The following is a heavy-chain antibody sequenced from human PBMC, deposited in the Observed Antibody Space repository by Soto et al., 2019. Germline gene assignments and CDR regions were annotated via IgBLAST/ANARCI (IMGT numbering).Heavy chain of an antibody. J-gene: IGHJ4*02. D-gene: IGHD3-22*01. V-gene: IGHV3-23*01. CDR1: GFTFSSYA. Sequence: PGGSLRLSCAASGFTFSSYAMSWVRQAPGKGLEWVSAISGSGGSTYYADSVKGRFTISRDNSKNTLYLQMNSLRAEDTAVYYCAREEDSSGYYPGRPFDYWGQGTLVTVSS. CDR3: AREEDSSGYYPGRPFDY. CDR2: ISGSGGST.